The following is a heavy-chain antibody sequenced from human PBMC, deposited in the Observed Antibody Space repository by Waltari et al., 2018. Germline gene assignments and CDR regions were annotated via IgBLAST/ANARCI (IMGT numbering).Heavy chain of an antibody. J-gene: IGHJ4*02. CDR3: AKRGAPGELWFFDY. CDR1: GFPFRDYA. CDR2: VGSRGAAT. V-gene: IGHV3-23*01. Sequence: EVQLLESGGGLVQPGGSLRLSCTVSGFPFRDYAMTWVRQAPGKGREWVALVGSRGAATDYADSVKGRFSISRDNSRNTRYLQMNSLRAEDTAMYYCAKRGAPGELWFFDYWGQGNLVTVSS. D-gene: IGHD2-21*01.